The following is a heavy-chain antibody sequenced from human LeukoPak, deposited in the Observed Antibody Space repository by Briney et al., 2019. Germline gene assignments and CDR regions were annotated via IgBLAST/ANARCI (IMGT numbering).Heavy chain of an antibody. J-gene: IGHJ4*02. Sequence: GASVKVSCKASGYTFTGYYMHWVRQAPGQGLEWWGWINPNSGSTNYAPKFQGRVAMTRDTSISTAYMELSRLRSDDTAVYYCARDPRYCSGGSCSWGQGTLVTVSS. CDR2: INPNSGST. CDR3: ARDPRYCSGGSCS. D-gene: IGHD2-15*01. V-gene: IGHV1-2*02. CDR1: GYTFTGYY.